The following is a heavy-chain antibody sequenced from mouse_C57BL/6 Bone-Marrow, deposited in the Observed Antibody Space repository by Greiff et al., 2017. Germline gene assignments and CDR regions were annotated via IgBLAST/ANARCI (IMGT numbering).Heavy chain of an antibody. Sequence: QVQLQQPGAELVKPGASVKLSCKASGYTFTSYWMQWVKQRPGQGLEWIGEIDPSDSYTNYNQKFKGKATLTVDTSSSTAYMQLSSLTSEDSAVYYCARDRRLRLDYWGQGTTLTVSS. CDR1: GYTFTSYW. V-gene: IGHV1-50*01. D-gene: IGHD1-1*01. CDR2: IDPSDSYT. CDR3: ARDRRLRLDY. J-gene: IGHJ2*01.